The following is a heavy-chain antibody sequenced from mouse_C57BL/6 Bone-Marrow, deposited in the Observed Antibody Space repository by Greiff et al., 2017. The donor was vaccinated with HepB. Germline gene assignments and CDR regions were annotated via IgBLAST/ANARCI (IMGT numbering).Heavy chain of an antibody. Sequence: VKLQQSGAELARPGASVKLSCKASGYTFTSYGISWVNQRTGQGLEWIGEIYPRSGNTYYNEKFKGKATLTADKSSSTAYMELRSLTSEDSAVYFCANYYDYAMDYWGQGTSVTVSS. CDR3: ANYYDYAMDY. J-gene: IGHJ4*01. CDR1: GYTFTSYG. V-gene: IGHV1-81*01. CDR2: IYPRSGNT. D-gene: IGHD1-1*02.